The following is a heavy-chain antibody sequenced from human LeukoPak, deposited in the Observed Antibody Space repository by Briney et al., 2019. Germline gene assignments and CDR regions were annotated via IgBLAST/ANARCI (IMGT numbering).Heavy chain of an antibody. CDR1: GGTFSSYA. CDR3: ARGPELDRNDNYYYYYMDV. J-gene: IGHJ6*03. Sequence: GASVKVSCKASGGTFSSYAISWVRQAPGQGLEWMGGIIPIFGTANYAQKFQGRVTITTDGSTSTAYMELSSLRSEDTAVYYCARGPELDRNDNYYYYYMDVWGKGTTVTVSS. D-gene: IGHD1-1*01. CDR2: IIPIFGTA. V-gene: IGHV1-69*05.